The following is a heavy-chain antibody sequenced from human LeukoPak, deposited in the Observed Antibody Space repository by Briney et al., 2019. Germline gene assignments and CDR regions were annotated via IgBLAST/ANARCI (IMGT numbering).Heavy chain of an antibody. CDR2: ISAYNGNT. CDR1: GDTFTSYG. V-gene: IGHV1-18*01. Sequence: ASVKVSCKASGDTFTSYGISWVRQAPGQGLEWMGWISAYNGNTNYAQKLQGRVTMTTDTSTSTAYMELRSLRSDDTAVYYCAREPPEVVTLGYSYMDVWGKGTTVTVSS. D-gene: IGHD4-23*01. J-gene: IGHJ6*03. CDR3: AREPPEVVTLGYSYMDV.